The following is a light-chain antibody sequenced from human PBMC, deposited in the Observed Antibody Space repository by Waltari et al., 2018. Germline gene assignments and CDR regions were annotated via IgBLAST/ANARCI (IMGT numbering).Light chain of an antibody. J-gene: IGLJ3*02. CDR2: DVT. V-gene: IGLV2-14*03. CDR3: SSRTTSITWV. Sequence: QHPGRAPKVVIDDVTTRPSGISDRFSGSKSDSAASLTISGLQPEDEADYYCSSRTTSITWVFGGGTKLTVL.